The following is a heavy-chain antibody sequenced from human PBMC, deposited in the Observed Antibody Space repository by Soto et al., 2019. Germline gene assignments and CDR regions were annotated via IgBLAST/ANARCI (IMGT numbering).Heavy chain of an antibody. J-gene: IGHJ4*02. CDR1: GFTFSSYA. Sequence: QVQLVESGGGVVQPGRSLRVSCAASGFTFSSYAMHWVRQAPGRGLEWVAVTSHDGISKYYGDSVKGRFTISRDNSKNTLYLQMNSLRAEDTAVYYCVKDTSITWVTTVVFWGQVTLVTVSS. D-gene: IGHD4-17*01. CDR2: TSHDGISK. CDR3: VKDTSITWVTTVVF. V-gene: IGHV3-30*18.